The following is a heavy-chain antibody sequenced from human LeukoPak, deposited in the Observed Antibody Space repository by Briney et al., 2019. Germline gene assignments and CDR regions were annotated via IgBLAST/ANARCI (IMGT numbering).Heavy chain of an antibody. J-gene: IGHJ4*02. Sequence: SVKVSCKASGGTFSSYAISWVRQAPGQGPEWMGGIIPIFGTANYAQKFQGRVTITTDESTSTAYMELSSLRSEDTAVYYCARGPPTYDFWSGYPFDYWGQGTLVTVSS. V-gene: IGHV1-69*05. D-gene: IGHD3-3*01. CDR2: IIPIFGTA. CDR3: ARGPPTYDFWSGYPFDY. CDR1: GGTFSSYA.